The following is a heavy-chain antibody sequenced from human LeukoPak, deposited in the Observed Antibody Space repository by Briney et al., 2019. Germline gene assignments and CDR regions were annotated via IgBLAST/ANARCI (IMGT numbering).Heavy chain of an antibody. CDR1: GGTFSSYA. V-gene: IGHV1-69*13. CDR2: IIPIFGTA. J-gene: IGHJ5*02. CDR3: ARDRSIAARPRAHNWFDP. Sequence: GASVKVSCKASGGTFSSYAISWVRQAPGQGLEWMGGIIPIFGTANYAQKFQGRVTITADESTSTAYMELSSLRSEDTAVYYCARDRSIAARPRAHNWFDPWGQGTLVTVSS. D-gene: IGHD6-6*01.